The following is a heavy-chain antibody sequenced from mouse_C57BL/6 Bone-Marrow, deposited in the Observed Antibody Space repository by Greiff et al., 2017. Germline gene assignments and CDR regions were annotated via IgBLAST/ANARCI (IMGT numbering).Heavy chain of an antibody. V-gene: IGHV5-4*01. CDR2: ISDGGSYT. J-gene: IGHJ3*01. CDR1: GFTFSSYA. Sequence: EVQGVESGGGLVKPGGSLKLSCAASGFTFSSYAMSWVRQTPEKRLEWVATISDGGSYTYYPDTVKGRFTISRDNAKNNLYLQMSHLKSEDTAMYYCASSLAYWGQGTLVTVSA. CDR3: ASSLAY.